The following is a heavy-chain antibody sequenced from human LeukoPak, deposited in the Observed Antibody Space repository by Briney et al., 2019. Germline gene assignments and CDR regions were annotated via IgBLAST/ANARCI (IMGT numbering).Heavy chain of an antibody. V-gene: IGHV4-39*01. CDR3: ARQKHANPSWLDYFDY. Sequence: PSETLSLTCTVSGGSLSSSSYYWGWIRQPPGKGLEWIGSIYYSGSTYYNPSLKSRVTISVDTSKNQFSLKLSSVTAADTAVYYCARQKHANPSWLDYFDYWGQGTLVTVSS. CDR2: IYYSGST. CDR1: GGSLSSSSYY. D-gene: IGHD3-10*01. J-gene: IGHJ4*02.